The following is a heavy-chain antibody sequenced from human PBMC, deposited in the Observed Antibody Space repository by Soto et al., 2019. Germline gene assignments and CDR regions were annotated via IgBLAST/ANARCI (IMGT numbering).Heavy chain of an antibody. D-gene: IGHD3-10*01. J-gene: IGHJ6*02. Sequence: ASVKVSCKASGYTFTSYAMHWVRQAPGQRLEWMGWINAGNGNTKYSQKIQGRVTITRDTSASTAYMELSSLRSEDTAVYYCARGFQGVRGVITSVWGQGTTVTVSS. CDR2: INAGNGNT. CDR1: GYTFTSYA. CDR3: ARGFQGVRGVITSV. V-gene: IGHV1-3*01.